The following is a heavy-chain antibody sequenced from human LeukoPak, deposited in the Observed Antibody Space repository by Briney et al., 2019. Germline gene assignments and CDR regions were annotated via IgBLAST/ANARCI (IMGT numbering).Heavy chain of an antibody. V-gene: IGHV1-24*01. J-gene: IGHJ3*02. CDR2: FDPEDGET. D-gene: IGHD3-10*01. CDR3: ATGGVRGVIIPGEAFDI. Sequence: GASVKVSCKASGGTFSSYAISWVRQAPGKGLEWMGGFDPEDGETIYAQKFQGRVTMTEDTSTDTAYMELSSLRSEDTAVYYCATGGVRGVIIPGEAFDIWGQGTMVTVSS. CDR1: GGTFSSYA.